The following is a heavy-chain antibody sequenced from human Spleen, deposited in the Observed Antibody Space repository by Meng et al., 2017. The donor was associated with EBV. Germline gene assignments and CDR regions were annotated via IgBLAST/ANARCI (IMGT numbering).Heavy chain of an antibody. V-gene: IGHV4-34*01. CDR3: AKGRIVTRSPWFDP. D-gene: IGHD6-6*01. CDR2: SNHSGST. Sequence: QVQLQQWGAGLLKPSEPLSLTCAVYGGSFSGYYWSWIRQPPGKGLEWIGESNHSGSTNYNPSLKSRVTISVDTSKNQFSLRLSSVTAADTAVYYCAKGRIVTRSPWFDPWGRGTLVTVSS. CDR1: GGSFSGYY. J-gene: IGHJ5*02.